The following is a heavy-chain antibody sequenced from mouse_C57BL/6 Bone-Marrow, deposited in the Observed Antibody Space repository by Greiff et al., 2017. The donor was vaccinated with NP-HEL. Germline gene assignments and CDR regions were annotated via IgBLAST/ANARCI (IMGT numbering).Heavy chain of an antibody. CDR2: IDPSDSYT. CDR1: GYTFTSYW. V-gene: IGHV1-50*01. J-gene: IGHJ3*01. D-gene: IGHD4-1*01. Sequence: VQLQQPGAELVKPGASVKLSCKASGYTFTSYWMQWVKQRPGQGLEWIGEIDPSDSYTNYNQKFKGKATLTVDTSSSTAYMQLSSLTSEDSAVYYCARNWPPWFAYWGQGTLVTVSA. CDR3: ARNWPPWFAY.